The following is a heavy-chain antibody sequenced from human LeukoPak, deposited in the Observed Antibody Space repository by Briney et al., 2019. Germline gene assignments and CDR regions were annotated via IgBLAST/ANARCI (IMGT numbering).Heavy chain of an antibody. CDR2: IYYSGST. V-gene: IGHV4-59*08. CDR1: GGSISSYY. J-gene: IGHJ4*02. CDR3: AKSDYDSSGYYYVFDY. D-gene: IGHD3-22*01. Sequence: SETLSLTCTVSGGSISSYYWSWIRQPPGKGLEWIGYIYYSGSTNYNPSLKSRVTISVDTSKNQFSLKLSSVTAADTAVYYCAKSDYDSSGYYYVFDYWGQGTLVTVSS.